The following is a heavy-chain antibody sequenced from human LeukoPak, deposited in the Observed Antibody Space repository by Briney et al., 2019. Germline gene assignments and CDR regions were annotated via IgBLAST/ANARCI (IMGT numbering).Heavy chain of an antibody. J-gene: IGHJ4*02. CDR3: AKNTIAAAGIGY. D-gene: IGHD6-13*01. CDR1: GFTFSSYG. Sequence: GRSLRLSCAASGFTFSSYGMHWVRQAPGKGLEWVAVISYDGSNKYYADSVKGRFTISRDNSKNTLYLQMNSLRAEDTAVYYCAKNTIAAAGIGYWGQGTLVTVSS. CDR2: ISYDGSNK. V-gene: IGHV3-30*18.